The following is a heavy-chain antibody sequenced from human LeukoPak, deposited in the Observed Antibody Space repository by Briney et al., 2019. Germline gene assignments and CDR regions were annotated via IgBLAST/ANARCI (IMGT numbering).Heavy chain of an antibody. D-gene: IGHD1-1*01. Sequence: AGGSLRLSCAASGFTVSSNYMSWVRQAPGKGLEWVSVIYSGGSTYYADSVKGRFTISRDNSKNTLYLQMNSLRAEDTAVYYCARGNWNDDERLAYWGQGTLVTVSP. V-gene: IGHV3-53*01. J-gene: IGHJ4*02. CDR3: ARGNWNDDERLAY. CDR1: GFTVSSNY. CDR2: IYSGGST.